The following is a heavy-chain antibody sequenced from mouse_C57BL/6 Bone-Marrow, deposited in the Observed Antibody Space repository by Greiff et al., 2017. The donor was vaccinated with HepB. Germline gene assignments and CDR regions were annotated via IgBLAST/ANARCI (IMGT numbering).Heavy chain of an antibody. D-gene: IGHD4-1*01. CDR3: VPSPVNWEGFDY. CDR2: IYPGSGST. J-gene: IGHJ2*01. CDR1: GYTFTSYW. Sequence: QVQLQQPGAELVKPGASVKMSCKASGYTFTSYWITWVKQRPGQGLEWIGDIYPGSGSTNYNEKFKSKATLTVDTSSSTAYMQLSSLTSEDSAVYYCVPSPVNWEGFDYWGQGTTLTVSS. V-gene: IGHV1-55*01.